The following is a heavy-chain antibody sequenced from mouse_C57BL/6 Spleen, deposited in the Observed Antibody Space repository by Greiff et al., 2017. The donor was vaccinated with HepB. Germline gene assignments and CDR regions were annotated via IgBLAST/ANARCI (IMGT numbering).Heavy chain of an antibody. CDR1: GYTFTSYW. D-gene: IGHD2-5*01. CDR2: IHPNSGST. V-gene: IGHV1-64*01. CDR3: APSYYSNSYYYAMDY. J-gene: IGHJ4*01. Sequence: VQLQQSGAELVKPGASVKLSCKASGYTFTSYWMHWVKQRPGQGLEWIGMIHPNSGSTNYNEKFKSKATLTVDKSSSTAYMQLSSLTSEDSAVYYCAPSYYSNSYYYAMDYWGQGTSVTVSS.